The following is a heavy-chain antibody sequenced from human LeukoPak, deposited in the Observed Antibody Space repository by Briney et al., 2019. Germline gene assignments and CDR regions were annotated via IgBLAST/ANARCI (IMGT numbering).Heavy chain of an antibody. CDR1: GFTFSSSG. CDR2: ILYDGINE. D-gene: IGHD6-13*01. CDR3: VRDKGSSWGEKYYFDY. Sequence: WGSLRLSCAASGFTFSSSGMHWVRQAPGKGLEWVALILYDGINEYYADSVKGRFSISRDDSKNTLYLQMNSLRAEDTAVYYCVRDKGSSWGEKYYFDYWGQGTLVTVSS. V-gene: IGHV3-33*01. J-gene: IGHJ4*02.